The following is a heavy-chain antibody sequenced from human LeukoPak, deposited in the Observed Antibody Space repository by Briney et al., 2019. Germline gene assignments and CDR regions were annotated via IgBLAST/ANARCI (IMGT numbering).Heavy chain of an antibody. CDR3: ATDEYCWGDDETSRFYA. D-gene: IGHD2-8*02. CDR1: GGSISSSGYY. Sequence: SETLSLTCTVSGGSISSSGYYWGWILQPPGMGREWYVSIYYSGSTYYTPSLKSRVTIYVDTSQNQLSLKLRSLTAPATAVCSWATDEYCWGDDETSRFYAWGTGTLVTVSS. CDR2: IYYSGST. J-gene: IGHJ5*01. V-gene: IGHV4-39*01.